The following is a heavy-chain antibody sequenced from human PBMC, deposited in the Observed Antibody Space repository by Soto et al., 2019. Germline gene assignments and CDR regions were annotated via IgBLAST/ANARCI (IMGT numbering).Heavy chain of an antibody. Sequence: QVQLVQSGAEVKKPGSSVTVSCKASGGTFGNSAVSWVRQAPGQGLEWMGGIIPIFRTPDYAQKFQGRVTXTXDXXTSTVYMELTSLRSEETAVYYCARDKDRQQLGGNYYYGIDVWGQGTTVTVSS. CDR1: GGTFGNSA. V-gene: IGHV1-69*05. CDR3: ARDKDRQQLGGNYYYGIDV. CDR2: IIPIFRTP. J-gene: IGHJ6*02. D-gene: IGHD3-3*02.